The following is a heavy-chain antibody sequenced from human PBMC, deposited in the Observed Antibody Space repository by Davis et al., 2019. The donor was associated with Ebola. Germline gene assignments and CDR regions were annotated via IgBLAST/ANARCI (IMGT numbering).Heavy chain of an antibody. J-gene: IGHJ4*02. CDR1: GYTFTDYY. D-gene: IGHD6-19*01. Sequence: ASVKVSCKASGYTFTDYYIHWVRQAPGQGLEWMGWMNCDNGDTKYAQKFQGRVTVTRDTSIGTAYMELSSLRSEDTAVYYCASGAEWLVSGYWGQGTLVTVSS. CDR2: MNCDNGDT. CDR3: ASGAEWLVSGY. V-gene: IGHV1-2*02.